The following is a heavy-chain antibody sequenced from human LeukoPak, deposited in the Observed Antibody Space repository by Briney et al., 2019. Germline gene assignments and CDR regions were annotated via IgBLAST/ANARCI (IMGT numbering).Heavy chain of an antibody. D-gene: IGHD6-19*01. CDR3: ARDGPTAQVADPLHHAFDI. V-gene: IGHV3-30*04. CDR2: ISYDGSNK. Sequence: PGGSLRLSCAASGFTFSSYAMHWVRQAPGKGLEWVAVISYDGSNKYYADSVKGRFTISRDNSKNTLYLQMNSLRAEDTAVYYCARDGPTAQVADPLHHAFDIWGQGTMVTVSS. J-gene: IGHJ3*02. CDR1: GFTFSSYA.